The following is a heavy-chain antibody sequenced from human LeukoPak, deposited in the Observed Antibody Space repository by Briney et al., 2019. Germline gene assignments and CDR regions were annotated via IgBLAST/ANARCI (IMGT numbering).Heavy chain of an antibody. J-gene: IGHJ5*02. Sequence: SETLSLTCTVSGGSISSYYWSWIRQPPGKGLEWIGYIYYSGSTNYNPSLKSRVTISVDTSKNQFSLKLSSVTAADTAVYYCNMVRGVSGWFDPWGQGPLVTVSS. CDR2: IYYSGST. CDR3: NMVRGVSGWFDP. V-gene: IGHV4-59*01. D-gene: IGHD3-10*01. CDR1: GGSISSYY.